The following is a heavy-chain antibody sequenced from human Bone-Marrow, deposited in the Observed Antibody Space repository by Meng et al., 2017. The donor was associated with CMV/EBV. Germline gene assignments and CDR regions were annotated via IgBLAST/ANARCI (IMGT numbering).Heavy chain of an antibody. Sequence: GESLKISCAASGLTFSSYAMSWVRQAPGKGLEWVSAISGSGDNTYYPDSVKGRFTISRDNSKNTLFLQMNSLRAEDTAVYYCANGGEWLFDFDYWGQGTLVTAS. CDR3: ANGGEWLFDFDY. D-gene: IGHD3-3*01. V-gene: IGHV3-23*01. CDR2: ISGSGDNT. CDR1: GLTFSSYA. J-gene: IGHJ4*02.